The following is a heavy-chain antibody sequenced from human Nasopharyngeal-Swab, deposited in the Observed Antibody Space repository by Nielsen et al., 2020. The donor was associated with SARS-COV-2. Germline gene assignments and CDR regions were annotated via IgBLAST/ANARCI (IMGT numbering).Heavy chain of an antibody. CDR2: INTNTGNP. D-gene: IGHD3-3*01. V-gene: IGHV7-4-1*02. J-gene: IGHJ4*02. CDR1: GYTFTSYA. CDR3: ARVGGDLRFLEWPLDY. Sequence: ASVKVSCKASGYTFTSYAMNWVRQAPGQGLEWMGWINTNTGNPTYAQGFTGRFVFSLDTSVSTAYLQISSLKAEDTAVYYCARVGGDLRFLEWPLDYWGQGTLVIVSS.